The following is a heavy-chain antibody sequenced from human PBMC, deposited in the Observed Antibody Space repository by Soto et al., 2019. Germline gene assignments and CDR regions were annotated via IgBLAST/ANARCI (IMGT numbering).Heavy chain of an antibody. CDR2: IIPIFGTA. V-gene: IGHV1-69*01. CDR1: GGTFSSYA. D-gene: IGHD2-15*01. CDR3: ARVLRHSTRPWALDERMDV. Sequence: QVQLVQSGAEVKKPGSSVKVSCKASGGTFSSYAISWVRQAPGQGLEWMGGIIPIFGTANYAQKFQGRVTITADESTSTAYMELSSLRSEDTAVYYCARVLRHSTRPWALDERMDVWGQGTTVTVSS. J-gene: IGHJ6*02.